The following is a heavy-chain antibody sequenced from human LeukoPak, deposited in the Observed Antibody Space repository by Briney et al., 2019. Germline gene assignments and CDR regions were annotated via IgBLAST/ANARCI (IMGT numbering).Heavy chain of an antibody. J-gene: IGHJ4*02. D-gene: IGHD3-10*01. V-gene: IGHV4-39*01. Sequence: SETLSLTCTVSGDSIRSSSYYWGWIRQPPGKGLEWIGSIYYSGSTYDNPSLKSRVTISVDTSKNQFSLKVSSVTAADTAVYYCARASNLLSGFDYWGQGTLVTVSS. CDR2: IYYSGST. CDR1: GDSIRSSSYY. CDR3: ARASNLLSGFDY.